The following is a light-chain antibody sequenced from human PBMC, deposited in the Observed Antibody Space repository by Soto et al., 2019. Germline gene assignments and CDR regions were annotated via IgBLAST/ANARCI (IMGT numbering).Light chain of an antibody. J-gene: IGKJ1*01. CDR1: QSISSW. Sequence: DIQMTQSPSTLSASVGDRVTLTCRASQSISSWLAWYQQKPGKAPKLLIYDASSLESGVPSRFSGSGSGKDFTLTISSLQPDDSATYYCQQYNSYWTFGQGTKVDI. CDR3: QQYNSYWT. CDR2: DAS. V-gene: IGKV1-5*01.